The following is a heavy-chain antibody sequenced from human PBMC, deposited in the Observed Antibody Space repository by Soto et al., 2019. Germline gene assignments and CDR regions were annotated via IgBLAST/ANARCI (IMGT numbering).Heavy chain of an antibody. CDR2: INHSGST. Sequence: SETLSLTCAVYGGSFSGYYWSWIRQPPGKGLEWIGEINHSGSTNYNPSLKSRVTISVDTSKNQFSLKLSSVTAADTAVYYCARVKQWLVSGMDVWGKGTTVTVSS. V-gene: IGHV4-34*01. CDR1: GGSFSGYY. D-gene: IGHD6-19*01. CDR3: ARVKQWLVSGMDV. J-gene: IGHJ6*04.